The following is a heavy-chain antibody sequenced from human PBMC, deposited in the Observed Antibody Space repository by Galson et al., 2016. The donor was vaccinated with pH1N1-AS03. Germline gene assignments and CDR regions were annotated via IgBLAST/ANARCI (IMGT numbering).Heavy chain of an antibody. D-gene: IGHD6-25*01. CDR1: GASISTQY. CDR3: ARVRLILGNSYFFDY. J-gene: IGHJ4*02. CDR2: LYYGGEN. V-gene: IGHV4-59*11. Sequence: ETLSLTCTVSGASISTQYWSWIRQSPGKGLEWIGYLYYGGENKYNPTLKSRVTISGDTSKNQVSLSVPSVTAADTAVYYCARVRLILGNSYFFDYWGQGSLVTVSS.